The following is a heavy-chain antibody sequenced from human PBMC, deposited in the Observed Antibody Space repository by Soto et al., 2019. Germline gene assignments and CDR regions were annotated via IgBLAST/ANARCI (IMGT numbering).Heavy chain of an antibody. CDR2: IHYSGST. V-gene: IGHV4-61*01. Sequence: QVQLQESGPGLVKPSETLSLTCTVSGGSVSSGSYYWSWIRQPPGKGLEWIGYIHYSGSTNYNPSLKSRVTMSVDTSKNQFSLKLSSVTAADTAVYYCARESSGWYATLDYWGQGTLVTVSS. CDR3: ARESSGWYATLDY. J-gene: IGHJ4*02. CDR1: GGSVSSGSYY. D-gene: IGHD6-19*01.